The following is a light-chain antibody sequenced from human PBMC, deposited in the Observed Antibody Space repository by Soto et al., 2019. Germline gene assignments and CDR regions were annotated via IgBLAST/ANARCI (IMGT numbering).Light chain of an antibody. V-gene: IGKV3-11*01. Sequence: DIVLTQSPATLSLSPGERATLSCMSSQSVSIYLAWYQQRPGQAPRLLIYDASNRATGIPARFSGSGAGTDFTPTISSLEPEDFAVYYCQQRSNWPPITFGQGTRLEIK. J-gene: IGKJ5*01. CDR2: DAS. CDR3: QQRSNWPPIT. CDR1: QSVSIY.